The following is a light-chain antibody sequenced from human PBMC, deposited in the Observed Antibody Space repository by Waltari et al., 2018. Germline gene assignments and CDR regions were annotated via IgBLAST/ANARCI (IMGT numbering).Light chain of an antibody. CDR3: SSYTSSSTVV. Sequence: QSALTQSASVSGSPGQSITISCTGTSSDVGGHNYVSWYQHHPGKAPKLMIYEVNNRPSGVSTRFSGAKSGNTASLTIADLQAEDEADYHCSSYTSSSTVVFGGGTKLTVL. J-gene: IGLJ2*01. CDR1: SSDVGGHNY. CDR2: EVN. V-gene: IGLV2-14*01.